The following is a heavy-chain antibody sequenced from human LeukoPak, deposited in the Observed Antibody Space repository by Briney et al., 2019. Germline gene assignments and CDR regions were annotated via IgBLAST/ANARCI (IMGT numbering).Heavy chain of an antibody. CDR3: ARDLRSSGSYYYMDV. CDR2: IYSGGST. V-gene: IGHV3-53*05. Sequence: GGSLRLSCAASGLTFSSNYMSWVRQAPGKGLEWVSVIYSGGSTYYADSVKGRFTISRDNSKNTLYLQMNSLRAEDTAVYYCARDLRSSGSYYYMDVWGKGTTVTVSS. J-gene: IGHJ6*03. D-gene: IGHD6-19*01. CDR1: GLTFSSNY.